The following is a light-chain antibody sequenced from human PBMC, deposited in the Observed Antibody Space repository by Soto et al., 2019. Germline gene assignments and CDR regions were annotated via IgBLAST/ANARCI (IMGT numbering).Light chain of an antibody. V-gene: IGKV3-20*01. CDR1: QSVSSSY. J-gene: IGKJ4*01. CDR3: QQYGSSPLT. CDR2: GAS. Sequence: EIVSTQSPGILSLSPGERATLSCRASQSVSSSYLAWYQQKPGQAPRLLIYGASSRATGIPDRFSGSGSGTDFTLTISRLEPEDFAVYYCQQYGSSPLTFGGGTKVDI.